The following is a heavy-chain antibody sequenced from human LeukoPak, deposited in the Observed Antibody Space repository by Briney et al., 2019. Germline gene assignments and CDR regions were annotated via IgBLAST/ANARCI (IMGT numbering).Heavy chain of an antibody. CDR3: ARGSNYYYDSSGYYYGQGFFFDY. J-gene: IGHJ4*02. D-gene: IGHD3-22*01. Sequence: PSETLSLTCAVYGGSFSGYYWSWIRQSPGKGLEWLGYIYQSGSTYYNPSLKSRVTISLDRSKNQFSLKLTSVTAADTAVYYCARGSNYYYDSSGYYYGQGFFFDYWGQGTLVTVSS. CDR1: GGSFSGYY. CDR2: IYQSGST. V-gene: IGHV4-30-2*06.